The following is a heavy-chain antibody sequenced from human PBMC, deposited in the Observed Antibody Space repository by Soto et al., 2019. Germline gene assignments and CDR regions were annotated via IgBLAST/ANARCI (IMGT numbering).Heavy chain of an antibody. CDR2: IGTAGDT. CDR3: ARATMDDDAFDI. J-gene: IGHJ3*02. CDR1: GFTFSGYD. D-gene: IGHD5-12*01. Sequence: EVQLVESGGGLVQPGGSLRLSCAASGFTFSGYDMHWVRQATGKGLEWVSAIGTAGDTYYPGSVKGRFTISRENAKNSLYLQMNGLRAGDTAVYYCARATMDDDAFDIWGQGTMVTVSS. V-gene: IGHV3-13*04.